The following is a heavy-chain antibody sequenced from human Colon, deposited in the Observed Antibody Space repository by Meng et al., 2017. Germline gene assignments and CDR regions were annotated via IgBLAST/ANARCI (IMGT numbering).Heavy chain of an antibody. CDR2: IRTKPNDYAT. J-gene: IGHJ4*02. V-gene: IGHV3-73*02. D-gene: IGHD1-14*01. Sequence: VEAVGAGGGPGRPGGRLGVSCVSSGFTFSGSAMNWVRQTSGKGLEWVGRIRTKPNDYATAYAPSVRGRFTISRDDSKNTVYLQMNSLKIEDTAVYYCSTGDYCGFWGQGTLVTVSS. CDR3: STGDYCGF. CDR1: GFTFSGSA.